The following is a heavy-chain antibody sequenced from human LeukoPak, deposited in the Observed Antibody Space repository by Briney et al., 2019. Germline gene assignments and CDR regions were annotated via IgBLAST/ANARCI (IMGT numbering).Heavy chain of an antibody. J-gene: IGHJ5*02. Sequence: SQTLSLTCAISGDSVSSNSAAWNWIRQSPSRGLEWLGRTYHRSKWYNDYAVSVKSRITINPDTSKNQFSLQLNSVTPEDTAVYYCARDLHGDYDLYNWFDPWGQGTLVTVSS. CDR2: TYHRSKWYN. V-gene: IGHV6-1*01. CDR3: ARDLHGDYDLYNWFDP. D-gene: IGHD4-17*01. CDR1: GDSVSSNSAA.